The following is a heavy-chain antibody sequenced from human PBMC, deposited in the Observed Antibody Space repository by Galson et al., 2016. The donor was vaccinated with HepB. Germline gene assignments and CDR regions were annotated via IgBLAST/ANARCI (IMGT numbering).Heavy chain of an antibody. J-gene: IGHJ6*02. CDR3: ARQGAYSSSSYTVDL. V-gene: IGHV4-59*08. CDR1: DDSISDYS. D-gene: IGHD6-13*01. CDR2: IYYSGAT. Sequence: SETLSLTCTVSDDSISDYSWSWIRQPPGKGLEWLGYIYYSGATTYNPSLKSRVTISVDTSRNEFSLKLSSVTAADTAVYYCARQGAYSSSSYTVDLWGQGTPVTVSS.